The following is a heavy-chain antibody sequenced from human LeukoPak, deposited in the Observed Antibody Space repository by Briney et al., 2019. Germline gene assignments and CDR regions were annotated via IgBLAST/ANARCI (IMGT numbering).Heavy chain of an antibody. CDR1: GGSISSSSYY. D-gene: IGHD3-10*01. CDR2: INHSGST. Sequence: SETLSLTCTVSGGSISSSSYYWSWIRRPPGKGLEWIGEINHSGSTNYNPSLKSRVTISVDTSKNQFSLKLSSVTAADTAVYYCATKGSYYSRATNWFDPWGQGTLVTVSS. CDR3: ATKGSYYSRATNWFDP. V-gene: IGHV4-39*07. J-gene: IGHJ5*02.